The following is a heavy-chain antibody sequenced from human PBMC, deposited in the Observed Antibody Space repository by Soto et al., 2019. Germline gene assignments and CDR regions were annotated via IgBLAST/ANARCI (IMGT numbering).Heavy chain of an antibody. Sequence: GGSLRLSCAASGFTVSSNYMSWVRQAPGKGLDWVSVIYSGGSTYYADSVKGRFTISRDNSKNTLYLQMNSLRAEDTAVYYCARGGGLGPFTFDLWGRGTLVTVSS. CDR2: IYSGGST. V-gene: IGHV3-53*01. CDR3: ARGGGLGPFTFDL. CDR1: GFTVSSNY. D-gene: IGHD2-15*01. J-gene: IGHJ2*01.